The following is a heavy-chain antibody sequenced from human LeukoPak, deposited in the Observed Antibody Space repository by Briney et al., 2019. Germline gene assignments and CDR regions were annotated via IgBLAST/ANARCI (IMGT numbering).Heavy chain of an antibody. D-gene: IGHD5-18*01. Sequence: GGSLRLSCAASGFTFSSYWMHWVRQAPEKGLVWVSRINSDGSSTSYADSVKGRFTISRDNAKNTLYLQMNSLRAEDTAVYYCARDKRYSYGLDYGMDVWGQGTTVTVSS. V-gene: IGHV3-74*01. CDR2: INSDGSST. J-gene: IGHJ6*02. CDR3: ARDKRYSYGLDYGMDV. CDR1: GFTFSSYW.